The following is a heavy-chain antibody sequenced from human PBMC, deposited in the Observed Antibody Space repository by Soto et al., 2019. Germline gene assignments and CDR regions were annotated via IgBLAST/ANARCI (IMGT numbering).Heavy chain of an antibody. Sequence: EVQMLESGGDLVQPGGSLRLSCADSSFTFNMSAMSWVRQAPGKGLEWVSGISGSGVSTYYTDSVKGRFTISRDNSKNTLFLQMDRLGAEDTAVYYCAKEKNFWSGTTAFDSWGQGTLVTVSS. CDR3: AKEKNFWSGTTAFDS. CDR1: SFTFNMSA. J-gene: IGHJ5*01. V-gene: IGHV3-23*01. D-gene: IGHD3-3*01. CDR2: ISGSGVST.